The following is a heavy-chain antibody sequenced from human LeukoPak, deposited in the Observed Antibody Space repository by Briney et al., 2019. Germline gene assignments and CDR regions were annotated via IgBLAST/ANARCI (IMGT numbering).Heavy chain of an antibody. CDR1: GFTFSSYS. CDR2: ISSSSSTI. D-gene: IGHD6-13*01. CDR3: ARAGKPQQLVRRGVFDY. V-gene: IGHV3-48*01. Sequence: GGSLRLSCAASGFTFSSYSMNWVRQAPGKGLEWVSYISSSSSTIYYADSVKGRFTISRDNAKNSLYLQMNSLRAEDTAVYYCARAGKPQQLVRRGVFDYWGQGTLVTVSS. J-gene: IGHJ4*02.